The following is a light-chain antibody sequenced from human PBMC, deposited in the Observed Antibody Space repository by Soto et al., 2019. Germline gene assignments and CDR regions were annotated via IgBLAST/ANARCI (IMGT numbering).Light chain of an antibody. CDR3: LQDYNYPLT. CDR2: AAS. V-gene: IGKV1-6*02. Sequence: AIQLTQSPSALSASVGDRVTITCRASLGIRNDLGWYQQKPGEAPRLLVYAASTLQSGVPSRFSGSGSGTEFTLTISSLQLDDFGTYYCLQDYNYPLTFGGGTRLEI. J-gene: IGKJ4*01. CDR1: LGIRND.